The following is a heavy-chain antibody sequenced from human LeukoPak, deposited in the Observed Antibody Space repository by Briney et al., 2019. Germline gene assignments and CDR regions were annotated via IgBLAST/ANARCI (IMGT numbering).Heavy chain of an antibody. CDR2: IYSGGST. Sequence: PGGSLRLSCAASGFTVSSNYMSWVRQAPGKGLEWVSVIYSGGSTYYADSVKGRFTISRDNSKNTLYLQMNSLRAEDTAVYYCARATLSGNDAFDIWGQGTMVTVSS. V-gene: IGHV3-53*01. CDR3: ARATLSGNDAFDI. CDR1: GFTVSSNY. J-gene: IGHJ3*02. D-gene: IGHD4-23*01.